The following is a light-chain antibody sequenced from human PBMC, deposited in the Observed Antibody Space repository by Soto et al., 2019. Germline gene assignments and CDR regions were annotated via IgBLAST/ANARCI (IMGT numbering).Light chain of an antibody. CDR3: QQRLNWPPG. Sequence: EIFLTQSPDTLSLSPGERATLSCRASQSVTNYIAWYQQRPGQAPRLLIYDASNRATGVPARFSGSGSGTDFTLTISDLEPADFGLYYCQQRLNWPPGFGQGIKVDIK. V-gene: IGKV3-11*01. CDR2: DAS. CDR1: QSVTNY. J-gene: IGKJ1*01.